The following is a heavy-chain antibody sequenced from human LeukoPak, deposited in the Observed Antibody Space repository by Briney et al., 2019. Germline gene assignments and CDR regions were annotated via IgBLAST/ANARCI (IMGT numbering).Heavy chain of an antibody. CDR2: INPSGGST. V-gene: IGHV1-46*01. J-gene: IGHJ4*02. D-gene: IGHD3-22*01. CDR1: GYTFASYY. CDR3: ARAVGANYYDSSGFFDY. Sequence: GASVKVSCKASGYTFASYYMHWVRQAPGQELEWMGIINPSGGSTSYAQKFQGRVTMTRDTSTSTVYMELSSLRSEDTAVYYCARAVGANYYDSSGFFDYWGQGTLVTVSS.